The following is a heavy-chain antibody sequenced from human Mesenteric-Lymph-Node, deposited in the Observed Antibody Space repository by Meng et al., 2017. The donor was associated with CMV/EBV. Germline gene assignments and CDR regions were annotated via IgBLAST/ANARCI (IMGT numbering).Heavy chain of an antibody. V-gene: IGHV3-11*01. CDR1: GFFFSDYS. J-gene: IGHJ4*02. D-gene: IGHD1-26*01. CDR3: ASGGRYYFDY. Sequence: GESLKISCAASGFFFSDYSLTWIRQSPGKGLEWLSYISSSGSTIYYADSVKGRFTISRDNAKNSLYLQMNSLRAEDTAVYYCASGGRYYFDYWGQGTLVTVSS. CDR2: ISSSGSTI.